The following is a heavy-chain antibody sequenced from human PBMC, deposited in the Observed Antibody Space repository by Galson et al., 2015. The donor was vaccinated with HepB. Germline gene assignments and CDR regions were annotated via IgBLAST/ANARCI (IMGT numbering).Heavy chain of an antibody. CDR1: GFTFKNYA. CDR2: VSGSGGST. V-gene: IGHV3-23*01. Sequence: SLRLSCAASGFTFKNYAMTWVRQGPGKGLEWVSVVSGSGGSTFYADSVKGRFTISRDNSRNTPYLQMNSLRAEDTAVYYCATSPYYYDSNGYLTAIDYWGQGTLVAVSS. J-gene: IGHJ4*02. D-gene: IGHD3-22*01. CDR3: ATSPYYYDSNGYLTAIDY.